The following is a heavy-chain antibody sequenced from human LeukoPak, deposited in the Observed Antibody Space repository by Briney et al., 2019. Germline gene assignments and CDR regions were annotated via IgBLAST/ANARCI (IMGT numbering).Heavy chain of an antibody. Sequence: GGALRLSCAASGFTFSSYSMNWVRQAPGKGLEWVSSISSISSYIYYADSVKGSFTISRDNAKNSLYLQMNSLRAEDTAVYYCARGRPFMDVWGKGTTVTVSS. CDR1: GFTFSSYS. CDR2: ISSISSYI. CDR3: ARGRPFMDV. J-gene: IGHJ6*03. V-gene: IGHV3-21*01. D-gene: IGHD2-15*01.